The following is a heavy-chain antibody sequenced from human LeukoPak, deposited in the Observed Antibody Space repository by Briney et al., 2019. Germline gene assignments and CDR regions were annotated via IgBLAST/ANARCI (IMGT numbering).Heavy chain of an antibody. Sequence: SVKVSCKASGGTFSSYAISWVRQAPGQGLEWMGGIIPIFGTANYAQKFQGRVTITADKSTSTAYMELSSLRSEDTAVYYCARVVRGELGDWFDPWGQGTLVTVSS. CDR2: IIPIFGTA. D-gene: IGHD1-26*01. CDR3: ARVVRGELGDWFDP. J-gene: IGHJ5*02. CDR1: GGTFSSYA. V-gene: IGHV1-69*06.